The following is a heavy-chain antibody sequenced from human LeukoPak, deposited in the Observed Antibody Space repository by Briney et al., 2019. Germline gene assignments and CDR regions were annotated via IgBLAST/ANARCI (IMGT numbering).Heavy chain of an antibody. J-gene: IGHJ6*04. Sequence: SETLSLTCTVSGGSVSSGSYYWSWVRQPPGKGLEWIGYIYDSGSTNYNPSLKSRVTISVDTSKNQFSLKLSSVTAADTAVYYCARASRWDGMDVWGKGTTVTVSS. D-gene: IGHD3-16*01. CDR2: IYDSGST. CDR1: GGSVSSGSYY. CDR3: ARASRWDGMDV. V-gene: IGHV4-61*01.